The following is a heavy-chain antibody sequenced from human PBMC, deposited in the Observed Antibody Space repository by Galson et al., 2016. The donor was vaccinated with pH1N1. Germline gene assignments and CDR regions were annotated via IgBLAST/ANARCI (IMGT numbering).Heavy chain of an antibody. Sequence: SLRLSCAASGFTFSNYAIHWVRQAPGKGLEWVAVISFDGRNEYYADSVKGRFTIYRDNSKNTMYLQMNSLRAEDTAVYYCARDRFLDNWYFDLWGRGTLDTVSS. CDR3: ARDRFLDNWYFDL. J-gene: IGHJ2*01. V-gene: IGHV3-30*04. D-gene: IGHD3/OR15-3a*01. CDR2: ISFDGRNE. CDR1: GFTFSNYA.